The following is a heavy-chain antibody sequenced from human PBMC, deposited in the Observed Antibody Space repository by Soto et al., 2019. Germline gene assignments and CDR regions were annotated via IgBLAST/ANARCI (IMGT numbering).Heavy chain of an antibody. D-gene: IGHD2-15*01. Sequence: QAQLVQSGAEVKKPGASVKVSCQAGGYTFADYGISWVRQAPGQGLEWVGWIGPYNGNTNYAQNLQDRVTMTTDTATNPAYMELRSLRPDDTALYYWARCYCTVGSCYTCWHFDLWGRGTLLTVSS. CDR3: ARCYCTVGSCYTCWHFDL. J-gene: IGHJ2*01. CDR1: GYTFADYG. CDR2: IGPYNGNT. V-gene: IGHV1-18*01.